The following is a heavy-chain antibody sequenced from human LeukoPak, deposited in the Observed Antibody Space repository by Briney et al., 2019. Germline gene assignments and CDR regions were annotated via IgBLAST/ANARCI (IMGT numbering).Heavy chain of an antibody. Sequence: PGGSLRLSCAASGFAFSSYDMHWVRQATGKGLEWVSAIGTAGDTYYPDSVKGRLTISRENSKNSLYLQMNSLRAGDTAVYYCARGKRGDAFDIWGQGTMVTVSS. D-gene: IGHD3-16*01. J-gene: IGHJ3*02. CDR2: IGTAGDT. CDR3: ARGKRGDAFDI. V-gene: IGHV3-13*01. CDR1: GFAFSSYD.